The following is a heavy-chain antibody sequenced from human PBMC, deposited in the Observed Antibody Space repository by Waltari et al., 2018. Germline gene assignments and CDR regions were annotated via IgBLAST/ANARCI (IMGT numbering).Heavy chain of an antibody. J-gene: IGHJ4*02. CDR2: INPNSGGT. D-gene: IGHD3-9*01. V-gene: IGHV1-2*02. CDR3: ARVDWLDGDPDY. Sequence: QAPGQGLEWMGWINPNSGGTNYAQKFQGRVTMTRDTSISTAYMELSRLRSDDTAVYYCARVDWLDGDPDYWGQGTLVTVSS.